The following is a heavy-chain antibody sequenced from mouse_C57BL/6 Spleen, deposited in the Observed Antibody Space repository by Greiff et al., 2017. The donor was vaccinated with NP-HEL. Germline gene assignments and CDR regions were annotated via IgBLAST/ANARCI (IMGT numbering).Heavy chain of an antibody. CDR2: INPNNGGT. D-gene: IGHD1-1*01. V-gene: IGHV1-22*01. CDR3: AYYGSSFDY. J-gene: IGHJ2*01. CDR1: GYTFTDYN. Sequence: VQLKESGPELVKPGASVKMSCKASGYTFTDYNMHWVKQSHGKSLEWIGYINPNNGGTSYNQKFKGKATLTVNKSSSTAYMELRSLTSEDSAVYYCAYYGSSFDYWGQGTTLTVSS.